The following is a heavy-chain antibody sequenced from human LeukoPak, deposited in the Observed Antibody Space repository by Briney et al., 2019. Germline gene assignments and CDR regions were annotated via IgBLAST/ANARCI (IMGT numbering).Heavy chain of an antibody. CDR2: ISGNNDNP. CDR3: ARDGTNTDDY. CDR1: GYTFSNFG. J-gene: IGHJ4*02. V-gene: IGHV1-18*01. D-gene: IGHD2-8*01. Sequence: VASVKVSCKASGYTFSNFGISWVRQAPGQGLEWMGWISGNNDNPNYGQKFQGRLTVTTDSSTSTAYMELRNLRSDDTAVYYCARDGTNTDDYWGQGTLVTVSS.